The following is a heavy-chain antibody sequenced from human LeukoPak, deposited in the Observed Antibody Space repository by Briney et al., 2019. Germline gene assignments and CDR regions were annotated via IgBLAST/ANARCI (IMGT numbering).Heavy chain of an antibody. V-gene: IGHV5-51*01. D-gene: IGHD1-26*01. CDR2: IYPGDSDT. CDR1: GYSFTSYW. Sequence: GASLKISWKGSGYSFTSYWIGWGRQLPGKGLEWMGIIYPGDSDTRYSPSFQGQVTISADKSISTAYLQWSSLKASDTAMYYCARSKYSGSYGAWDGIDYWGQGTLVTVSS. CDR3: ARSKYSGSYGAWDGIDY. J-gene: IGHJ4*02.